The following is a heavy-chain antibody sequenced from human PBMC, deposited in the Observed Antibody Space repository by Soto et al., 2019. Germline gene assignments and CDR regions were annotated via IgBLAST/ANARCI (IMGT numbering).Heavy chain of an antibody. CDR3: ARLLTYTIFGVVYGMDV. D-gene: IGHD3-3*01. Sequence: ASVKVSCKASGYTFTSYGISWVRQAPGQGLEWMGWTSAYNGNTNYAQKLQGRVTMTTDTSTSTAYMELRSLRSDDTAVYYCARLLTYTIFGVVYGMDVWGQGTTVTVSS. J-gene: IGHJ6*02. CDR1: GYTFTSYG. CDR2: TSAYNGNT. V-gene: IGHV1-18*01.